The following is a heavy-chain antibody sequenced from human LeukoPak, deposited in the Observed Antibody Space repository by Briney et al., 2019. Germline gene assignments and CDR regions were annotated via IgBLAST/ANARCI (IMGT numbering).Heavy chain of an antibody. J-gene: IGHJ3*02. Sequence: ASVKVSCKASGYTFTGYYMHWVRQAPGQGLEWMGIINPSGGSTSYAQKFQGRVTMTRDTSTSTVYMELSSLRSEDTAVYYCARTAHSGGSFDIWGQGTMVTVSS. CDR1: GYTFTGYY. V-gene: IGHV1-46*01. CDR3: ARTAHSGGSFDI. CDR2: INPSGGST. D-gene: IGHD3-16*01.